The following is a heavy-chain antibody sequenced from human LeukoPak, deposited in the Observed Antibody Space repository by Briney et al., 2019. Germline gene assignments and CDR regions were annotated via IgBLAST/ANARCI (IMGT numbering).Heavy chain of an antibody. Sequence: SQTLSLTCTVSGGSISSGGYYWSWIRQHPGKGLEWIGYIYYSGSTYYDPSLKSRVTISVDTSKNQFSLKLSSVTAADTAVYYCARVTYYDYVWGGYRYDAFDIWGQGTMVTVSS. J-gene: IGHJ3*02. V-gene: IGHV4-31*03. CDR2: IYYSGST. CDR1: GGSISSGGYY. CDR3: ARVTYYDYVWGGYRYDAFDI. D-gene: IGHD3-16*02.